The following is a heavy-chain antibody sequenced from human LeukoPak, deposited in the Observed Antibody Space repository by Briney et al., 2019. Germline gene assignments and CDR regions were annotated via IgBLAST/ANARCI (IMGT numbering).Heavy chain of an antibody. D-gene: IGHD3-22*01. CDR3: ASLGYYDSSGYYSYAFDI. J-gene: IGHJ3*02. CDR1: GGTFSSYA. CDR2: IIPIFGTA. V-gene: IGHV1-69*06. Sequence: SVKVSCAASGGTFSSYAISWVRQAPGQGLEWMGRIIPIFGTANYAQKFQGRVTITADKSTSTAYMELSSLRSEDTAVYYCASLGYYDSSGYYSYAFDIWGQGTMVTVSS.